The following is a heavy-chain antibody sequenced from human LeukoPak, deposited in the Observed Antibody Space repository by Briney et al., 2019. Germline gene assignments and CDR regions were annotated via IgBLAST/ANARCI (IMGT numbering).Heavy chain of an antibody. CDR2: VSASGENS. J-gene: IGHJ3*02. D-gene: IGHD5-24*01. CDR1: AFTFSNYV. Sequence: PGGSLRLSCSASAFTFSNYVINWVRQAPGKGLEWVSTVSASGENSYHADSVKGRFSISRDNSKNTVSLQMNSLRAEDTAAYYCSKSGPGTMTFDAFDIWGQGTVVTVSS. V-gene: IGHV3-23*01. CDR3: SKSGPGTMTFDAFDI.